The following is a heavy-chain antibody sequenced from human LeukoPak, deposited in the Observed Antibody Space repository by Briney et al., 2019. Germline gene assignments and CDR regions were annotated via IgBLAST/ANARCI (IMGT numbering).Heavy chain of an antibody. CDR2: IYTSGSA. Sequence: SETLSLTCTVSGGSISSYYWSWIRQPPGKGPEWIGYIYTSGSANYNPSLKSRVTISVDTSKNQFSLKLSSVTAADTAVYYCARHGTPGGGFDYWGQGTLVTVSS. CDR1: GGSISSYY. V-gene: IGHV4-4*09. J-gene: IGHJ4*02. CDR3: ARHGTPGGGFDY. D-gene: IGHD3-16*01.